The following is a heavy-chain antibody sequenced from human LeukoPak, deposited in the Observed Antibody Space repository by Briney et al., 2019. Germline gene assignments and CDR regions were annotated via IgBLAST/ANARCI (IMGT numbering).Heavy chain of an antibody. V-gene: IGHV1-69*05. CDR3: ARSGVGPRGGALDYFDY. D-gene: IGHD2-8*01. CDR2: IIPIFGTA. CDR1: GGTFSSYA. J-gene: IGHJ4*02. Sequence: SVKVSCTASGGTFSSYAISRVRQAPGQGLEWMGGIIPIFGTANYAQKFQGRVTITTDESTSTAYMELSSLRAADTAVYYCARSGVGPRGGALDYFDYWGQGTLVTVSS.